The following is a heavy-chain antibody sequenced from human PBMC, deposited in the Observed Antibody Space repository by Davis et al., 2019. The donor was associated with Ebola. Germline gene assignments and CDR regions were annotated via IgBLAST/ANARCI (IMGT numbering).Heavy chain of an antibody. V-gene: IGHV4-61*01. J-gene: IGHJ6*04. CDR3: ARLGYSYGYPLLYYYYGMDV. CDR2: IYYSGST. D-gene: IGHD5-18*01. Sequence: MPSETLSLTCTVSGGSVSSGSYYWNWIRQPPGKGLEWIGYIYYSGSTNYNPSLKSRVTISVDTSKNQFSLKLSSVTAADTAVYYCARLGYSYGYPLLYYYYGMDVWGKGTTVTVSS. CDR1: GGSVSSGSYY.